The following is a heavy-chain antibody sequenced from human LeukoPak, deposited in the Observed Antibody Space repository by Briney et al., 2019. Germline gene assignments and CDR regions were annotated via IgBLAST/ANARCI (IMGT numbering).Heavy chain of an antibody. CDR3: ARLIEYRTSSRVFDI. CDR1: GYSLTTYG. V-gene: IGHV1-18*01. J-gene: IGHJ3*02. D-gene: IGHD6-6*01. Sequence: ASVKVSCKPSGYSLTTYGITWVRQAPGQGLEWMGWITTYNGNTNYARKLQGRVTMTTGTSTNTAYMELGSLRPDDTAVYYCARLIEYRTSSRVFDIWGQGTMVTVSS. CDR2: ITTYNGNT.